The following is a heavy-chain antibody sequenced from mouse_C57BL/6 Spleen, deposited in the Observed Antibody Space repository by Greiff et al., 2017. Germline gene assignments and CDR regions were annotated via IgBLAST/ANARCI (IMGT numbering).Heavy chain of an antibody. CDR3: ARGAWYNYWYFDV. Sequence: QVQLKQPGAELVKPGASVKLSCKASGYTFTSYWMHWVKQRPGRGLEWIGRVDPNSGGTKYNEKFKGKATLTVDKPSSTAYMQLSRLTSEDSAVYYCARGAWYNYWYFDVWGTGTTVTVSS. V-gene: IGHV1-72*01. CDR1: GYTFTSYW. D-gene: IGHD2-1*01. J-gene: IGHJ1*03. CDR2: VDPNSGGT.